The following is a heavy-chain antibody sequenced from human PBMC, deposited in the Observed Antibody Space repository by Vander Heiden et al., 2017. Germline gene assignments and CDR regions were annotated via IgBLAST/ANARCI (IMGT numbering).Heavy chain of an antibody. CDR2: ITPYNGNT. CDR1: GWLFTFRY. D-gene: IGHD3-22*01. J-gene: IGHJ3*01. Sequence: QMHLVQSGAEVKTTGSSVKLSCTTPGWLFTFRYLHWLRQAPGQAPEWLGAITPYNGNTMYAEEFQARVTITRSTSLKPLFLELRDLKPDDTGVYYCARSSLAGDYDFDGFDEWGQGTLVTVSS. V-gene: IGHV1-45*02. CDR3: ARSSLAGDYDFDGFDE.